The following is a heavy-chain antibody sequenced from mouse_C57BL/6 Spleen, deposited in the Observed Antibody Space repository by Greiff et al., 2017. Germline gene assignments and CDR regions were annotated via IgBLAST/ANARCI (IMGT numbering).Heavy chain of an antibody. CDR2: INPNNGGT. Sequence: EVQLQQSGPELVKPGASVKIPCKASGYTFTDYNMDWVKQSHGKSLEWIGDINPNNGGTIYNQKFKGKATLTVDKSSSTAYMELRSLTSEDTAVYYCARLHYDYDGKGAWFAYWGQGTLVTVSA. V-gene: IGHV1-18*01. J-gene: IGHJ3*01. D-gene: IGHD2-4*01. CDR1: GYTFTDYN. CDR3: ARLHYDYDGKGAWFAY.